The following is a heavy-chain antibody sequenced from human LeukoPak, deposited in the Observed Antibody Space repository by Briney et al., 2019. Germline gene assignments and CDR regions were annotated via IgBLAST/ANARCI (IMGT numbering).Heavy chain of an antibody. Sequence: GGSLRLSCAASGFTFSSYAMNWVRQAPGKGLEWVSGISNSGGSTYYTDSVKGRFTISRDNSKNTLYLQMNSLRAEDTAVYYCAKETSSSFDYWGQGTLVTVSS. J-gene: IGHJ4*02. CDR3: AKETSSSFDY. CDR2: ISNSGGST. CDR1: GFTFSSYA. D-gene: IGHD6-6*01. V-gene: IGHV3-23*01.